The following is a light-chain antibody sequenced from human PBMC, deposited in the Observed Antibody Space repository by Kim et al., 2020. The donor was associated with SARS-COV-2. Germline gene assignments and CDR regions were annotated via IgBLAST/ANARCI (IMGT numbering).Light chain of an antibody. CDR2: GAS. CDR1: QSVGNN. Sequence: VFPGERATPPCRASQSVGNNVAWVQQKLGQPPRLLIYGASNRANDIPPRFSGSGAETEFTLTITSRQSEDFAVDFWQHYDNWPPYTFGQGTKLEI. J-gene: IGKJ2*01. V-gene: IGKV3-15*01. CDR3: QHYDNWPPYT.